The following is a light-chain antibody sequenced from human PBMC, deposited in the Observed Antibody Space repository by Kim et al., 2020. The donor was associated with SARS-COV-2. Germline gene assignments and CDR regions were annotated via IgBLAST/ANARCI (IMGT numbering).Light chain of an antibody. Sequence: QSALTQPASVSGSPGQSITISCTGTSSDVGSYNLVSWYQQHPGKAPQVMIYEVTKRPSGVSNRFFGSKSGNTASLTIFGLQAEDEAYYYCSSYAPGSTSVVFGGGTKLTVL. V-gene: IGLV2-23*02. CDR1: SSDVGSYNL. CDR2: EVT. CDR3: SSYAPGSTSVV. J-gene: IGLJ2*01.